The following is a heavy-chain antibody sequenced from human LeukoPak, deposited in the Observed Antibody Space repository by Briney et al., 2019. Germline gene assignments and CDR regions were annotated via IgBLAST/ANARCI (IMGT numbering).Heavy chain of an antibody. CDR1: GFTFSSYA. CDR3: AKGLSGFGVVIIRYFDY. J-gene: IGHJ4*02. V-gene: IGHV3-23*01. D-gene: IGHD3-3*01. CDR2: ISGSGGST. Sequence: GGSLRLSCAAPGFTFSSYAMSWVRQAPGKGLEWVSAISGSGGSTYYADSVKGRFTISRDNSKNTLYLQMNSLRAEDTAVYYCAKGLSGFGVVIIRYFDYWGQGTLVTVSS.